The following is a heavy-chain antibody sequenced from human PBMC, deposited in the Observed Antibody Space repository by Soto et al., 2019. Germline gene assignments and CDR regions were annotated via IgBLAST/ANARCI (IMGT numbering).Heavy chain of an antibody. J-gene: IGHJ5*02. CDR1: GGTFSTYP. V-gene: IGHV1-69*06. CDR3: ARGLECRGYCLDKPTWYAP. Sequence: SVKVSCKASGGTFSTYPFSWVRQAPGQGLEWMGRIIPIFGTPYYAQKFQGRVTITADKSTSTVYMELSSLRSDDTAVYFCARGLECRGYCLDKPTWYAPWGQGTLVTVSS. D-gene: IGHD2-15*01. CDR2: IIPIFGTP.